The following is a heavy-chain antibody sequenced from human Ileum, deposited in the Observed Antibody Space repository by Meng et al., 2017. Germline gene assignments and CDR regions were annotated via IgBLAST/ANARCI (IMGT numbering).Heavy chain of an antibody. V-gene: IGHV1-18*01. Sequence: QVQLVQSGAEVTKHGALVKVSCKASGYTFTTYGISWVRQAPGQGLEWMGWMNTDKGNTNYAQKFQGRVTMTRDTSTSTAYMELRSLRSDDTAVYYCAREGAYNGGDYWGQGTMVTVSS. CDR2: MNTDKGNT. CDR1: GYTFTTYG. D-gene: IGHD1-1*01. J-gene: IGHJ4*02. CDR3: AREGAYNGGDY.